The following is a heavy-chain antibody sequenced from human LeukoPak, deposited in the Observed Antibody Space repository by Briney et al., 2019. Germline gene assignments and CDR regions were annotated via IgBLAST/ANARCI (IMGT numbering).Heavy chain of an antibody. V-gene: IGHV3-30-3*01. Sequence: GGSLRLSCAASGFAFSSYPMHWVRQAPGLGLQWVAVISHDGSNKYYEDSVKGRFTISRDNSKSTLYLHLNIPRPEDTAVYYCARLHYDVLTGPFDYWGQGTLVTVSS. CDR3: ARLHYDVLTGPFDY. CDR2: ISHDGSNK. D-gene: IGHD3-9*01. J-gene: IGHJ4*02. CDR1: GFAFSSYP.